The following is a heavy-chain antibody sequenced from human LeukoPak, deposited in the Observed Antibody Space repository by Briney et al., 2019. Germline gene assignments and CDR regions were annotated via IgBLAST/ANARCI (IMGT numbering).Heavy chain of an antibody. CDR3: ARQLGYCSSTSCYADKVDY. J-gene: IGHJ4*02. Sequence: SEALSLTCTVSGGSISSSSYYWGWIRQPPGKGLEWIGSIYYSGSTYYNPSLKSRVTISVDTSKNQFSLKLSSVTAADTAVYYCARQLGYCSSTSCYADKVDYWGQGTLATVSS. CDR2: IYYSGST. D-gene: IGHD2-2*01. V-gene: IGHV4-39*01. CDR1: GGSISSSSYY.